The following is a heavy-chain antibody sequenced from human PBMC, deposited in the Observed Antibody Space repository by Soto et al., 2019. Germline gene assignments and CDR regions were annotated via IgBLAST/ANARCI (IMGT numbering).Heavy chain of an antibody. Sequence: SVKVSCKASGGTFSSYTISWVRQAPGQGLEWMGRIIPILGIANYAQKFQGRVTITADKSTSTAYMELSSLRSEDTAVYYCATTYSNYGHWFDPWGQGTLVTVSS. CDR2: IIPILGIA. CDR1: GGTFSSYT. V-gene: IGHV1-69*02. D-gene: IGHD4-4*01. CDR3: ATTYSNYGHWFDP. J-gene: IGHJ5*02.